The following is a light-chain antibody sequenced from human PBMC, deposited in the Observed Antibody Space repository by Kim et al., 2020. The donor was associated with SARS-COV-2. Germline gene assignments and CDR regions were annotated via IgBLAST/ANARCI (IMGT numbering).Light chain of an antibody. Sequence: QSVLTQPPSVSGAPGQRVTISCTGSSSNIGAGYDVHWYQQLPGTAPKLLIYVNSNRPSGVPDRFSGSKSGTSASLAITGLQAEDEADYYCQSYDSSLSGSDVVFGGGTQLTVL. CDR1: SSNIGAGYD. V-gene: IGLV1-40*01. J-gene: IGLJ2*01. CDR2: VNS. CDR3: QSYDSSLSGSDVV.